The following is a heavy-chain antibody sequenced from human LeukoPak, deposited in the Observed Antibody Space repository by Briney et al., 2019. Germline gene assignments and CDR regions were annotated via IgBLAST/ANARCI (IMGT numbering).Heavy chain of an antibody. D-gene: IGHD3-10*01. CDR2: VYHGGTT. J-gene: IGHJ5*02. V-gene: IGHV4-30-2*01. CDR3: ASTATMVRGGYWFDP. Sequence: PSETLSLTCTVSGGSISSGGYYWSWIRQPPGKGLEWIGFVYHGGTTYYSPSLKSRVSMSLDRSKNQFSLNLRSMTAADTAVYYCASTATMVRGGYWFDPWGQGTLVTVSS. CDR1: GGSISSGGYY.